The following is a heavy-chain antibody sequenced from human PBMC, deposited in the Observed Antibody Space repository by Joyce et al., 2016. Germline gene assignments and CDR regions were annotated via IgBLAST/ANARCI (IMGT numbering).Heavy chain of an antibody. CDR2: ISYDEDYK. D-gene: IGHD3/OR15-3a*01. Sequence: QVQLVESGGGVVQPGRSLRLSCAASGFSFSNSAMHWVRQAPGKGLGWGAVISYDEDYKYYADSVKGRFTISGDNSKNTLYLQLNSLRAEDTAIYYCARGNFGPINFDFWGQGTLVTVSS. V-gene: IGHV3-30-3*01. J-gene: IGHJ4*02. CDR1: GFSFSNSA. CDR3: ARGNFGPINFDF.